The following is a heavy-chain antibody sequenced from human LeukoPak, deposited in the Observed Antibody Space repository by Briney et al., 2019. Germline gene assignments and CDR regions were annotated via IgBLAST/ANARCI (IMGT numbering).Heavy chain of an antibody. Sequence: EASVKVSCKASGGTFSSYTISWVRQAPGQGLEWMGRIIPILGIANYAQKFQGRVTITTDESTSTAYMELSSLRSEDTAVYYCARARIVVVVAATQGYFDLWGRGTLVTVSS. CDR1: GGTFSSYT. J-gene: IGHJ2*01. CDR2: IIPILGIA. CDR3: ARARIVVVVAATQGYFDL. D-gene: IGHD2-15*01. V-gene: IGHV1-69*16.